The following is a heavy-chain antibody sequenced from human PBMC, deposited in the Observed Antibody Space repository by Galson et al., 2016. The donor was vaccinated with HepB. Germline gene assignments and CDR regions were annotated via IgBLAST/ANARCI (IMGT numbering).Heavy chain of an antibody. CDR1: DASINSGGYY. CDR3: AIIKYSGYNPGLFFDS. V-gene: IGHV4-31*03. D-gene: IGHD5-12*01. J-gene: IGHJ4*02. CDR2: VFYSGTT. Sequence: TLSLTCSVSDASINSGGYYWSWIRQLPVKGLEWIGYVFYSGTTYYNPSLKSRVTISIDTSNRQFSLKLTSVTAADTAVYYCAIIKYSGYNPGLFFDSWGQGILVSVSS.